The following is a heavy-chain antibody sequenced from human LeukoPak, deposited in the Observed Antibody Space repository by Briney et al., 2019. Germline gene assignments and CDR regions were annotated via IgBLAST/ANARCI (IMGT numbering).Heavy chain of an antibody. CDR2: IKQDGSEK. J-gene: IGHJ4*02. V-gene: IGHV3-7*01. D-gene: IGHD3-9*01. CDR1: GFTFSSYW. CDR3: ARTPYYDILTGYYSTHIDY. Sequence: PGGSLRLSCAASGFTFSSYWMSWVRQAPGKGLEWVANIKQDGSEKYYVDSVKGRFTISRDNAKNSLYLQMNSLRAEDTAIYYCARTPYYDILTGYYSTHIDYWGQGTLVTVSS.